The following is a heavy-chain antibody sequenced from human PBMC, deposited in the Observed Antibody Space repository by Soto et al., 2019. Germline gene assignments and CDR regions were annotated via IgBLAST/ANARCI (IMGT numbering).Heavy chain of an antibody. CDR2: ISSSGSTI. Sequence: GGSLILSCAASGFTFSSYEMNLVRQAPGKGLEWVSYISSSGSTIYYADSVKGRFTISRDNAKNSLYLQMNSLRAEDTAVYYCASDKPWPDVWGQGTTVIVSS. J-gene: IGHJ6*02. CDR3: ASDKPWPDV. V-gene: IGHV3-48*03. CDR1: GFTFSSYE.